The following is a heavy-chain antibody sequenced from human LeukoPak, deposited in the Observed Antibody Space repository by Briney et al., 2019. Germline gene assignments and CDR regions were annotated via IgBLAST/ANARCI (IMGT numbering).Heavy chain of an antibody. CDR3: ARDQREDYYYYMDV. CDR2: ISNDGNNK. V-gene: IGHV3-30*04. J-gene: IGHJ6*03. D-gene: IGHD6-25*01. CDR1: GFTFSRYT. Sequence: GRSLRLSCAASGFTFSRYTMHWVRQAPGKGLEWVAIISNDGNNKDYADSVKGRFTISRDNSKNTLYLQMNSLRAEDTAVYFCARDQREDYYYYMDVWGKGTTVTVSS.